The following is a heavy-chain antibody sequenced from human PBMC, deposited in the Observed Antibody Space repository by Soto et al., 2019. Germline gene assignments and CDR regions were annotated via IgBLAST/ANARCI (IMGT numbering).Heavy chain of an antibody. CDR1: GGSISSGDYY. D-gene: IGHD2-2*01. Sequence: SETLSLTCTVSGGSISSGDYYWSWIRQPPGKGLEWIGYIYYSGSTYYNPSLKSRVTISVDTSKNQFSLKLSSVTAADTAVYYCAREVVPAAKLLYFDYWGQGTLVTVSS. CDR2: IYYSGST. CDR3: AREVVPAAKLLYFDY. J-gene: IGHJ4*02. V-gene: IGHV4-30-4*01.